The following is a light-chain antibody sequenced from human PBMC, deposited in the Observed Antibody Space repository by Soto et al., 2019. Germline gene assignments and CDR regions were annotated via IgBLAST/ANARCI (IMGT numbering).Light chain of an antibody. CDR3: SSYTGSSTYVV. J-gene: IGLJ2*01. CDR1: SSDVGGYNY. V-gene: IGLV2-14*01. Sequence: QYVLTQPASVSGSPGQSITISCTGTSSDVGGYNYVSWYQQNPGKAPKLMIYDVSNRPSGVSNRFSGSKSANTASLTISGLQAEDEADYYCSSYTGSSTYVVFGGGTKLTVL. CDR2: DVS.